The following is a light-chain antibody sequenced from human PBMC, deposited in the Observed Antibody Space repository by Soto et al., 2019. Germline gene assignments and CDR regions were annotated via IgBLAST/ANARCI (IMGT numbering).Light chain of an antibody. J-gene: IGLJ3*02. Sequence: QSVLTQPPSLSGAPGQTVTISCTGSSSNFGAGYDVHWYQQLPGTAPKLLIYANNNRPSGVPDRFSGSKSGASAFLAMTGLQAEDEADDYCQSYYSYLSAWVFGGGTKLTVL. V-gene: IGLV1-40*01. CDR1: SSNFGAGYD. CDR3: QSYYSYLSAWV. CDR2: ANN.